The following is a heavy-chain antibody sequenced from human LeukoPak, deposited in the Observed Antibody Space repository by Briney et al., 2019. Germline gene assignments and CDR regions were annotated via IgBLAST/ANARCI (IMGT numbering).Heavy chain of an antibody. Sequence: GGSLRLSCAASGFTFSSYAMSWVRQAPGKGLEWVSAISGSGGSTYYADSVKGRFTISSDNSKNTLYLQMNSLRAEDTAVYYCAKDRPSRRITMIVVATAGAFDIWGQGTMVTVSS. CDR1: GFTFSSYA. CDR3: AKDRPSRRITMIVVATAGAFDI. V-gene: IGHV3-23*01. CDR2: ISGSGGST. J-gene: IGHJ3*02. D-gene: IGHD3-22*01.